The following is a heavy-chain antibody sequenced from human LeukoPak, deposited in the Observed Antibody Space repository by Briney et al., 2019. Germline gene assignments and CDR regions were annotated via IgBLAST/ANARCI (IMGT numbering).Heavy chain of an antibody. V-gene: IGHV1-8*01. CDR2: MNPNSGNT. CDR3: ARVGRYSGSYYRYYYYGMDV. CDR1: GYTFTSYD. D-gene: IGHD1-26*01. Sequence: ASVKVSCKASGYTFTSYDINWVRQATGQGLEWMGWMNPNSGNTGYAQKFQGRVTMTRNTSISTAYMELSSLRSEDTAVYYCARVGRYSGSYYRYYYYGMDVWGQGTTATVSS. J-gene: IGHJ6*02.